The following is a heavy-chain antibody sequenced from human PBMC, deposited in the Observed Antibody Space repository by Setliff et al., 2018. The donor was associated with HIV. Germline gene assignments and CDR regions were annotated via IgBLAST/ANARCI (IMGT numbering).Heavy chain of an antibody. V-gene: IGHV3-7*03. D-gene: IGHD3-10*01. J-gene: IGHJ4*02. Sequence: GGSLRLSCAASGFTFSSYWMSWVRQAPGKGLEWVANIKQDGSEKYYVDSVKGRFTISRDNSKNTLYLQMNSLRAEDTAVYYCANPETPMVRGVITVWGPGTLVTVSS. CDR3: ANPETPMVRGVITV. CDR2: IKQDGSEK. CDR1: GFTFSSYW.